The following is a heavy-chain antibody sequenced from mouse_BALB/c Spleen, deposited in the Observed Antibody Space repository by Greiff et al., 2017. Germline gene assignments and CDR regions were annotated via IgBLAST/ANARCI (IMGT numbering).Heavy chain of an antibody. J-gene: IGHJ2*01. D-gene: IGHD1-1*01. CDR1: GFTFSSFG. V-gene: IGHV5-17*02. CDR2: ISSGSSTI. CDR3: ARGYGSSLWDFDY. Sequence: VQLQQSGGGLVQPGGSRKLSCAASGFTFSSFGMHWVRQAPEKGLEWVAYISSGSSTIYYADTVKGRFTISRDNPKNTLFLQMTSLRSEDTAMYYCARGYGSSLWDFDYWGQGTTLTVSS.